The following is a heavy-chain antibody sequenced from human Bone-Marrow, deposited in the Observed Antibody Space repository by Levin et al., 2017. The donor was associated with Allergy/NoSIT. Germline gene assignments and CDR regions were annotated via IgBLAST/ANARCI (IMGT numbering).Heavy chain of an antibody. J-gene: IGHJ4*02. CDR3: ARHDYGSGTYFDS. Sequence: SQTLSLTCTVSGGSITTIGYYWSWIRQPPGKGLEWIGTIYSSGATHYNPSLKSRVTISVDTSKNQFSLRLPSVIAADTAVYYCARHDYGSGTYFDSWGQGTLVTVSS. CDR2: IYSSGAT. V-gene: IGHV4-39*01. CDR1: GGSITTIGYY. D-gene: IGHD3-10*01.